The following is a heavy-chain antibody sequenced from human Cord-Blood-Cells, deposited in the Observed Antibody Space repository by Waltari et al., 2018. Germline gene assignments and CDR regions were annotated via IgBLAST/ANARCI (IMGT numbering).Heavy chain of an antibody. J-gene: IGHJ4*02. CDR1: GGSFSGYY. D-gene: IGHD2-2*01. V-gene: IGHV4-34*01. CDR3: AGGLCSSTSCSDY. CDR2: INHSGRT. Sequence: QVQLQQWGAGLLKPSETLSLTCAVYGGSFSGYYWSWIRQPPGKGLEWIGEINHSGRTNYNPSLKSRVTISVDTSKNQFSLKLSSVTAADTAVYYCAGGLCSSTSCSDYWGQGTLVTVSS.